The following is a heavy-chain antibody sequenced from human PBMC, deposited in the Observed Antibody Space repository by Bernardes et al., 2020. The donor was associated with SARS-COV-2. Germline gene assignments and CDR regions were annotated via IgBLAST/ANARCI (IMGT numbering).Heavy chain of an antibody. CDR2: IYWDDDQ. CDR1: GFSLSTAGVG. Sequence: SGPTLVKLTQTLTLTCTFSGFSLSTAGVGVAWIRQPPGKALEWLALIYWDDDQRYSPSLRSRLTITKDTSKSQVVLTMTNMDPVDTATYYCAHRDSFYEDDDFYYSGFDYWGQGTLVTVSS. J-gene: IGHJ4*02. CDR3: AHRDSFYEDDDFYYSGFDY. V-gene: IGHV2-5*02. D-gene: IGHD3-22*01.